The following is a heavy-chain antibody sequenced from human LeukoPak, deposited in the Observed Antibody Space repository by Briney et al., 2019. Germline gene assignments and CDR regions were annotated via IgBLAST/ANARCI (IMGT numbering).Heavy chain of an antibody. CDR2: IHHGGRT. D-gene: IGHD5-18*01. J-gene: IGHJ4*02. V-gene: IGHV4-4*02. CDR1: GGSVSSINW. CDR3: ARQGLGYIYGLFDY. Sequence: PSGTLSLTCAVSGGSVSSINWGDWVRQPPGKGLEWIGEIHHGGRTHNNPSRESSVTMSVDTSKTQFSLKLSSVTAADTAVYYCARQGLGYIYGLFDYWGQGNLVTVPS.